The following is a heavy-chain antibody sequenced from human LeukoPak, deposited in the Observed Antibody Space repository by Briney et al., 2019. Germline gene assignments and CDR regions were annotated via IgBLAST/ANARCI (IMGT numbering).Heavy chain of an antibody. J-gene: IGHJ3*02. Sequence: PGGSLRLSCAASGSTFSSYAMRWVRQAPGKGLEWVSGISGSGGSIYYADSVKGRFTISRDNAKNSLYLQMNSLRAEDTAVYYCARGENFIVVVPAAKEDAFDIWGQGTMVTVSS. CDR2: ISGSGGSI. CDR3: ARGENFIVVVPAAKEDAFDI. CDR1: GSTFSSYA. V-gene: IGHV3-23*01. D-gene: IGHD2-2*01.